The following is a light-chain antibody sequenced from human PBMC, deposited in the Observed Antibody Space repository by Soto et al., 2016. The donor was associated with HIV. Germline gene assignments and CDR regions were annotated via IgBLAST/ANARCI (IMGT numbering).Light chain of an antibody. CDR3: QQSSRTPRT. J-gene: IGKJ1*01. CDR1: QSISTY. Sequence: DIQMTQSPSSLPLSIGDRVTITCRASQSISTYLNWYQQKPGRAPKLLISAASSLQSGVPSRFSGRGSGTDFTLTISSLQHDDLATYYCQQSSRTPRTFGQGTKVEIK. CDR2: AAS. V-gene: IGKV1-39*01.